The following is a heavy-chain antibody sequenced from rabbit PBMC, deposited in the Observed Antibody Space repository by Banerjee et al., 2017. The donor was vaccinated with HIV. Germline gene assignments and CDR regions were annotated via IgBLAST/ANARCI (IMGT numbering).Heavy chain of an antibody. D-gene: IGHD1-1*01. CDR3: ARNMGYGSSSGYYGL. Sequence: QEQLVESGGGLVQPEGSLTLTCKASGFDFSSSYWICWVRQAPGKGLEWIACIYGGSIGIYYASWAKGRFTISKTSSTTVTLQMTGLTAADTATYFCARNMGYGSSSGYYGLWGPGTLVTVS. CDR2: IYGGSIGI. CDR1: GFDFSSSYW. V-gene: IGHV1S45*01. J-gene: IGHJ4*01.